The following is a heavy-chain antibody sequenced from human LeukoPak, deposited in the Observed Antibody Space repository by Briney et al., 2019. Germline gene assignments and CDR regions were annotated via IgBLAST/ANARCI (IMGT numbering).Heavy chain of an antibody. D-gene: IGHD5-24*01. CDR1: GFTFSSYA. CDR3: ARGAARMVEMGTMISFEY. V-gene: IGHV3-30*04. Sequence: QPGGSLRLSCAASGFTFSSYAMHWVRQAPGKGLEWVAVISYDGSHKKYADSVKGRFTISRVNSQKTLYLQMNSLRAEDAAVYYCARGAARMVEMGTMISFEYWGQGTLITVSS. J-gene: IGHJ4*02. CDR2: ISYDGSHK.